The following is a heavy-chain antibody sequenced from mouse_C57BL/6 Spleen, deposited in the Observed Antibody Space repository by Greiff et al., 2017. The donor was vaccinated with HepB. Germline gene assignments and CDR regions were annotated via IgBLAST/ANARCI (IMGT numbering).Heavy chain of an antibody. CDR3: APNWDGYFDV. Sequence: QVQLKQSGAELAKPGASVKLSCKASGYTFTSYWMHWVKQRPGQGLEWIGYINPSSGYTKYNQKFKDKATLTADKSSSTAYMQLSSLTYEDSAVYYCAPNWDGYFDVWGTGTTVTVSS. CDR2: INPSSGYT. J-gene: IGHJ1*03. CDR1: GYTFTSYW. V-gene: IGHV1-7*01. D-gene: IGHD4-1*02.